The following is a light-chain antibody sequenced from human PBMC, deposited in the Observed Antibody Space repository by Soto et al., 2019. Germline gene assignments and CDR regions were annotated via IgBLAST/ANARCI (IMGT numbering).Light chain of an antibody. CDR1: SSDVGGYNY. CDR3: SSYTSSSTLV. V-gene: IGLV2-14*01. CDR2: DVS. J-gene: IGLJ2*01. Sequence: QSALTQPASVSVSPGQSSPISCTGTSSDVGGYNYVSWYQQHPGKAPKLMIYDVSNRPSGVSNRFSGSKSGNTASLTISGLQADDEADYYCSSYTSSSTLVFGGGTKVTVL.